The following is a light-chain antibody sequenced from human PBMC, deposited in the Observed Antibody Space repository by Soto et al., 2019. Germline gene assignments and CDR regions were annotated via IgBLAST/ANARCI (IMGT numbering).Light chain of an antibody. CDR3: QQLNGYQLA. V-gene: IGKV1-9*01. Sequence: DIQLTQSPSFLSASVGDTVTITCRASQAMSTYLAWYQQKPGKVPKLLIRSASTLQSGVPPRFSCGGFGTEFTLTISTLQPDDSGIYYCQQLNGYQLAFGGGTNVEIK. CDR1: QAMSTY. J-gene: IGKJ4*01. CDR2: SAS.